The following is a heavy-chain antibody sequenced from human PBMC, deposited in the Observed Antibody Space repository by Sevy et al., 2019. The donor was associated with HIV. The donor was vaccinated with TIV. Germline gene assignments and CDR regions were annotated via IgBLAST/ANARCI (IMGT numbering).Heavy chain of an antibody. D-gene: IGHD3-22*01. CDR3: ARNTPRYYYDSSGRSGGMDV. CDR1: GGSISSSSYY. J-gene: IGHJ6*04. CDR2: IYYSGST. Sequence: SETLSLTCTVSGGSISSSSYYWGWIRQPPGMGLEWIGSIYYSGSTYYNPSLKSRVTISVDTSKNQFSLKLSSVTAADTAVYYCARNTPRYYYDSSGRSGGMDVWGEGTTVTVSS. V-gene: IGHV4-39*01.